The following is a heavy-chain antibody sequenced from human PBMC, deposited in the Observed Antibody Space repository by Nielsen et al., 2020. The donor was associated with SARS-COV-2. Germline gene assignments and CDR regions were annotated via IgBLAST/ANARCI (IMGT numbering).Heavy chain of an antibody. Sequence: GESLKISCAASGFTFSSYWMHWVRQAPGKGLVWVSRINNDGSSTSYADSVKGRFTISRDNAKNTLYLQMNSLRAEDTAVYYCAREEVINRDYGDYPWYYYGMDVWGQGTTVTVSS. CDR1: GFTFSSYW. V-gene: IGHV3-74*01. CDR2: INNDGSST. CDR3: AREEVINRDYGDYPWYYYGMDV. J-gene: IGHJ6*02. D-gene: IGHD4-17*01.